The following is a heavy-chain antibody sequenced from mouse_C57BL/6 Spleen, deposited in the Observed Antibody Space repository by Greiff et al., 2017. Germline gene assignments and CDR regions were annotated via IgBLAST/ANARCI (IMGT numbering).Heavy chain of an antibody. CDR3: ARDTRITTVVATDAMDY. CDR2: ISYDGSN. CDR1: GYSITSGYY. D-gene: IGHD1-1*01. Sequence: EVHLVESGPGLVKPSQSLSLTCSVTGYSITSGYYWNWIRQFPGNKLEWMGYISYDGSNNYNPSLKNRISITRDTSKNQFFLKLNSVTTEDTATYYCARDTRITTVVATDAMDYWGQGTSVTVSS. J-gene: IGHJ4*01. V-gene: IGHV3-6*01.